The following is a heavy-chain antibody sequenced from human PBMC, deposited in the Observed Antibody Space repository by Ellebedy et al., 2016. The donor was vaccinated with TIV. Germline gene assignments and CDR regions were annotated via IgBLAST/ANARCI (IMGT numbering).Heavy chain of an antibody. D-gene: IGHD3-22*01. CDR2: ITGSGGST. Sequence: PGGSLRLSCAASRFTFSSYAMSWVRQAPGKGLEWVSGITGSGGSTYYADSVEGRFIISRDNSKKTLYLQMNSLRAEDTAVYYCAKGRGGGSDSSAPRYYFDYWGLGTLVTVSS. CDR1: RFTFSSYA. J-gene: IGHJ4*02. V-gene: IGHV3-23*01. CDR3: AKGRGGGSDSSAPRYYFDY.